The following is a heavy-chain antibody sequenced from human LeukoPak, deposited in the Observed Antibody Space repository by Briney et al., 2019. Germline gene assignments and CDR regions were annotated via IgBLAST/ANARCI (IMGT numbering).Heavy chain of an antibody. CDR2: IYYSGST. V-gene: IGHV4-59*01. D-gene: IGHD6-6*01. CDR1: GGSISSYY. J-gene: IGHJ6*02. Sequence: PSETLSLTCTVSGGSISSYYWSWIRQPPGKGLEWTGYIYYSGSTNYNPSLKSRVTISVDTSKNQFSLKLSSVTAADTAVYYCARDRPGNYGMDVWGQGTTVTVSS. CDR3: ARDRPGNYGMDV.